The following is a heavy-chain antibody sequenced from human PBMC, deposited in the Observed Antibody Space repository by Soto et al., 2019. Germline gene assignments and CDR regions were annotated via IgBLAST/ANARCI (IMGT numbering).Heavy chain of an antibody. CDR3: AGNGYYYDSSGYQPPDY. V-gene: IGHV4-39*01. D-gene: IGHD3-22*01. CDR1: GGSISSSSYY. Sequence: PSETLSLTCTVSGGSISSSSYYWGWIRQPPGKGLEWIGSIYYSGSTYYNPSLKSRVTISVDTSKNQFSLKLSSVTAADTAVYYCAGNGYYYDSSGYQPPDYWGQGTLVTVSS. J-gene: IGHJ4*02. CDR2: IYYSGST.